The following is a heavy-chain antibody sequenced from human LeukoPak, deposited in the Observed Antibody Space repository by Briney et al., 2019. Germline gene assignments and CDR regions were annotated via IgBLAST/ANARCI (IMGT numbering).Heavy chain of an antibody. CDR3: ASRRSGYYRIDY. J-gene: IGHJ4*02. Sequence: SVKVSCKASGGTFSSYAISWVRQAPGQGLEWMGGIIPIFGTANYAQKFQGRVTITADESTSTAYMELSSLRSEDTAVYYCASRRSGYYRIDYWGQGTLVTVSS. CDR1: GGTFSSYA. CDR2: IIPIFGTA. D-gene: IGHD3-3*01. V-gene: IGHV1-69*13.